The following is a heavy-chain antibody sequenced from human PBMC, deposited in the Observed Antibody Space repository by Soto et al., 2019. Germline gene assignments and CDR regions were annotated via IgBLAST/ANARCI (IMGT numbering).Heavy chain of an antibody. V-gene: IGHV1-69*02. CDR2: IIPILGIA. D-gene: IGHD2-2*01. CDR1: GGTFSSYT. J-gene: IGHJ4*02. Sequence: QVQLVQSGAEVKKPGSSVKVSCKASGGTFSSYTISWVRQAPGQGLEWMGRIIPILGIANYAQKFQGRVTITADKSTSTAYMELSSLRSEDTAVYYCARGVVVPAATYYFDHWGQGTLVTVSS. CDR3: ARGVVVPAATYYFDH.